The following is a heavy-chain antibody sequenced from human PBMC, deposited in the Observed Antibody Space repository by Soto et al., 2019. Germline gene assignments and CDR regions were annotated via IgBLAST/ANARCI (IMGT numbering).Heavy chain of an antibody. CDR3: ATISGTTRWDDY. D-gene: IGHD1-20*01. V-gene: IGHV3-21*01. CDR2: IDSRSSYI. CDR1: GFTFSSCS. Sequence: PGGSLRLSCAASGFTFSSCSMNWVRQAPGKGLEWVSSIDSRSSYIHYADSVKGRFTISRDNAKNALFLQMNSLRAEDTAVYYCATISGTTRWDDYWGQGTLVTVSS. J-gene: IGHJ4*02.